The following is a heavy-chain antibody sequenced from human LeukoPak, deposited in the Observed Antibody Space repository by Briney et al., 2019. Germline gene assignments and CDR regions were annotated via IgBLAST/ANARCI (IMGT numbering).Heavy chain of an antibody. V-gene: IGHV1-69*05. Sequence: SVKVSCKASGGTFSSYAISWVRQAPGQGLEWMGGIIPIFGTANYAQKFQGRVTITTDESTSTAYMELSSLRSEDTAVYYCARDIRCSSTGCSQGYWFDPWGQGTLVTVSS. CDR1: GGTFSSYA. CDR3: ARDIRCSSTGCSQGYWFDP. J-gene: IGHJ5*02. D-gene: IGHD2-2*01. CDR2: IIPIFGTA.